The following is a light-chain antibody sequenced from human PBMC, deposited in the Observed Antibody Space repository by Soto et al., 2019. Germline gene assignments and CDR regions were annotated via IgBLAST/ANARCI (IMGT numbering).Light chain of an antibody. V-gene: IGLV1-47*01. CDR2: RND. Sequence: QSVLTQPPSASGTPGLRVTISCSGSSSNIGSNYVYWYQQLPGMAPKLLIYRNDQRPSGVPDRFSGSKSGTSASLASSGLRSEDEADYHCAAWDDSLSGRLFGGGTKLTVL. CDR1: SSNIGSNY. CDR3: AAWDDSLSGRL. J-gene: IGLJ3*02.